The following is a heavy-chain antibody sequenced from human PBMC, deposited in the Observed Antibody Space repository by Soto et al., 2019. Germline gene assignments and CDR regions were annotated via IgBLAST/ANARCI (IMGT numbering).Heavy chain of an antibody. V-gene: IGHV4-59*01. J-gene: IGHJ6*02. D-gene: IGHD5-18*01. CDR3: TGLGLGYSYGPDHYGMDV. CDR2: IYYSGST. Sequence: SETLSLTCTVSGGSISSYYWSWIRQPPGKGLEWIGYIYYSGSTNYNPSLKSRVTISVGTSKNQFSLKLSSVTAADTAVYYCTGLGLGYSYGPDHYGMDVWGQGTTVTVSS. CDR1: GGSISSYY.